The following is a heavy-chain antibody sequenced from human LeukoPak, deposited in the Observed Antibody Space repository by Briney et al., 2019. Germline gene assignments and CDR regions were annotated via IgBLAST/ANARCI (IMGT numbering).Heavy chain of an antibody. CDR2: IYYSGST. CDR3: ARDICSGGSCYSVY. D-gene: IGHD2-15*01. Sequence: SETLSLTCTVSGGSISSYYWSWIRQPPGKGLEWIGYIYYSGSTNYNPSLKSRVTISVDMSKNQFSLKLSSVTAADTAVYYCARDICSGGSCYSVYWGQGTLVTVSS. J-gene: IGHJ4*02. V-gene: IGHV4-59*01. CDR1: GGSISSYY.